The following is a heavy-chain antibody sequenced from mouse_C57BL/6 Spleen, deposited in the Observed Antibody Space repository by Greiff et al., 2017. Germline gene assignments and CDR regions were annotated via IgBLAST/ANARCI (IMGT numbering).Heavy chain of an antibody. V-gene: IGHV1-82*01. J-gene: IGHJ3*01. CDR1: GYAFSSSW. D-gene: IGHD1-1*01. Sequence: QVQLKESGPELVKPGASVKISCKASGYAFSSSWMNWVKQRPGKGLEWIGRIYPGDGDTNYNGKFKGKATLTADKSSSTAYMQLSSLTSEDSAVYFCASPLYYYGSSWFAYWGQGTLVTVSA. CDR3: ASPLYYYGSSWFAY. CDR2: IYPGDGDT.